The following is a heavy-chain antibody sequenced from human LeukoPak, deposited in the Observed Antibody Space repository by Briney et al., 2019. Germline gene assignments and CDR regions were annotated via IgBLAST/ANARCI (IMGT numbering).Heavy chain of an antibody. D-gene: IGHD3-22*01. Sequence: ASVKVSCKASGYTFTGYYMHWVRQAPGQGLEWVGWINLNYDDTNYAQKFQGWVTMTRDTSISTAYMELSRLRSDDTAVYYCARGYYYDSSGYYQLDYWGQGALVTVSS. CDR1: GYTFTGYY. CDR3: ARGYYYDSSGYYQLDY. J-gene: IGHJ4*02. V-gene: IGHV1-2*04. CDR2: INLNYDDT.